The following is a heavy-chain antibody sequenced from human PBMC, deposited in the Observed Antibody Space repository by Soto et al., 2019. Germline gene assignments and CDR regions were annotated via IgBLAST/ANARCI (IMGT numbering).Heavy chain of an antibody. CDR2: IYWDDDK. D-gene: IGHD5-12*01. CDR1: GFSLITGGVG. CDR3: ARRGALYSGRLFDY. Sequence: SGPTLVNPTQTLALTCTFSGFSLITGGVGVGWIRQPPGKALEWLAVIYWDDDKRYSPSLKSRLTISKDTSKSQVVLTMTDMDPVDTATYYCARRGALYSGRLFDYWGQGTLVTVSS. J-gene: IGHJ4*02. V-gene: IGHV2-5*02.